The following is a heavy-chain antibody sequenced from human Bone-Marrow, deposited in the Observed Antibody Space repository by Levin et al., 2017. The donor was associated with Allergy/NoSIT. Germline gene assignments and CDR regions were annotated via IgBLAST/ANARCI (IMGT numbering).Heavy chain of an antibody. CDR3: ARFGGRSSSWYSMAYDY. J-gene: IGHJ4*02. CDR1: GGSFSGYY. D-gene: IGHD6-13*01. CDR2: INHSGST. V-gene: IGHV4-34*01. Sequence: SETLSLTCAVYGGSFSGYYWSWIRQPPGKGLEWIGEINHSGSTNYNPSLKSRVTISVDTSKNQFSLKLSSVTAADTAVYYCARFGGRSSSWYSMAYDYWGQGTLVTVSS.